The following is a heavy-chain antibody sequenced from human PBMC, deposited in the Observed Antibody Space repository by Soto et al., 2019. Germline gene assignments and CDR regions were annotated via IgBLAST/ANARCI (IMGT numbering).Heavy chain of an antibody. D-gene: IGHD7-27*01. CDR3: AKAGWGYYYYYMDV. J-gene: IGHJ6*03. CDR2: ISGSGGST. V-gene: IGHV3-23*01. Sequence: GGSLRLSCAASGFTFSSYAMSWVRQAPGKGLEWVSAISGSGGSTYYADSVKGRFTISRDNSKNKLYLQMNSLRAEDTAVYYCAKAGWGYYYYYMDVWGKGTTVTVSS. CDR1: GFTFSSYA.